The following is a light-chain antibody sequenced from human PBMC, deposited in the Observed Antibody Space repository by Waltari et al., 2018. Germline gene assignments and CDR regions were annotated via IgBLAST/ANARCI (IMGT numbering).Light chain of an antibody. Sequence: YELPQPPSVSVSPGQTASITCPGDKLGDNYVCWYQQKPGQSPVMVIYQDSKRPSGIPERFSGSNSGNTATLTISGTQAMDEADYYCQAWDSSTVVFGGGTKLTVL. CDR3: QAWDSSTVV. J-gene: IGLJ2*01. CDR1: KLGDNY. CDR2: QDS. V-gene: IGLV3-1*01.